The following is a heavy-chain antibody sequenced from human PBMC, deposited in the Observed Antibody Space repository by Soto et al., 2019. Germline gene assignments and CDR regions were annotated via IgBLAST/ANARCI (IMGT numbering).Heavy chain of an antibody. J-gene: IGHJ4*02. V-gene: IGHV1-3*04. D-gene: IGHD6-19*01. CDR3: PRNVGSGWYDY. CDR1: GYSFTGYP. Sequence: QVQLVQSGTEVKKPGASVKVSCKASGYSFTGYPLHWVRQAPGQRLEWMGWINTGNGNTKYSQKIQGRVTITRDASASTAYMELSSLRSEDTAVYCCPRNVGSGWYDYWGQGTLVTVSS. CDR2: INTGNGNT.